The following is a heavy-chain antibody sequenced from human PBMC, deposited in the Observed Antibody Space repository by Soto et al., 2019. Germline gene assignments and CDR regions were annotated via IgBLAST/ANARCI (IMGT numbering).Heavy chain of an antibody. Sequence: CLTFAFYGVSISRAAHSWSLIRQPPGKGLEWIGYIYHTGSTLHNPSLQGRVTISLDRSENQVSLKLTSVTAADTAVYYCARVFRGYSGFDQYDFDDGCQGTTVT. CDR1: GVSISRAAHS. V-gene: IGHV4-30-2*01. J-gene: IGHJ4*02. CDR2: IYHTGST. CDR3: ARVFRGYSGFDQYDFDD. D-gene: IGHD5-12*01.